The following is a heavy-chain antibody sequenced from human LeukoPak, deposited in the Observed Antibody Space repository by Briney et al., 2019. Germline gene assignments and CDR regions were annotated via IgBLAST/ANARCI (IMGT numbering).Heavy chain of an antibody. CDR3: ARDRGSRRYNNGYSEY. CDR1: GLTFSSYT. Sequence: GGSLRLSCAASGLTFSSYTISWVRQAPGKGLEWVSSISSSGSYIYYADSVKGRFTVSRDNAKNSLYLQMKSLRAEDTAVYYCARDRGSRRYNNGYSEYWGQGTLVTVSS. D-gene: IGHD5-18*01. CDR2: ISSSGSYI. J-gene: IGHJ4*02. V-gene: IGHV3-21*01.